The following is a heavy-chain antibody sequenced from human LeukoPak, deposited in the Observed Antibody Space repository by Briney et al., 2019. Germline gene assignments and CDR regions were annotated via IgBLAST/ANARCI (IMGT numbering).Heavy chain of an antibody. Sequence: SGPTLVKPTQTLTLTCTFSGFSLSTSGVGVGWIRQPPGKALEWLALIYWDDDKRYSPSLKSRLTITKDTSKNQVVLTMTNMDPVDTATYYCAHINVVVSFFGPRNHWFDPWGQGTLVTVSS. CDR2: IYWDDDK. CDR3: AHINVVVSFFGPRNHWFDP. D-gene: IGHD2-15*01. J-gene: IGHJ5*02. V-gene: IGHV2-5*02. CDR1: GFSLSTSGVG.